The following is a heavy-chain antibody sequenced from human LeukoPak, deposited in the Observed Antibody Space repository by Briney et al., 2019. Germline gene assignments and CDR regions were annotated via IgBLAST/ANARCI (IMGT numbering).Heavy chain of an antibody. V-gene: IGHV2-70*11. CDR2: IDWDDDK. CDR3: ARIRWYSGSYYGEDY. J-gene: IGHJ4*02. Sequence: SGPALVKPTQTLTLTCTFSGFSLSTSGMCVSWIRQPPGKALEWLARIDWDDDKYYSTSLKTRLTISKDTSKNQVVLTMTNMDPVDTATYYCARIRWYSGSYYGEDYWGQGTLVTVSS. CDR1: GFSLSTSGMC. D-gene: IGHD1-26*01.